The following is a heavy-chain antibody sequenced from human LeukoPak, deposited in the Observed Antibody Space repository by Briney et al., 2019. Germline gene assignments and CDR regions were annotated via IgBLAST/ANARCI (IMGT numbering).Heavy chain of an antibody. CDR1: GGSISTSTYN. V-gene: IGHV4-39*01. D-gene: IGHD3-22*01. Sequence: SETLSLTCTVAGGSISTSTYNWGWIRQPPGKGLEWVGSVYYTGITYYNPSVESRVTISVDTSKNHFSLELNSVTAADTGVYFCARQVRSPVVMFMDVWGKGTTVIVSS. J-gene: IGHJ6*03. CDR2: VYYTGIT. CDR3: ARQVRSPVVMFMDV.